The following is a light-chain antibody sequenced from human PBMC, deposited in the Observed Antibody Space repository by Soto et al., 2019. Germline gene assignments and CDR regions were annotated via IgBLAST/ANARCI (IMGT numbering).Light chain of an antibody. CDR3: CSYAGRYTYV. CDR1: SRDVGSYNH. Sequence: QSALTQPRSVSGSPGQSVTISCSGTSRDVGSYNHVSWYQQYPRKAPKLMIYDVSKRPSGVPDRFSGSKSGNTASLTITGLQAEDEADYYCCSYAGRYTYVFGTGTKVTVL. CDR2: DVS. J-gene: IGLJ1*01. V-gene: IGLV2-11*01.